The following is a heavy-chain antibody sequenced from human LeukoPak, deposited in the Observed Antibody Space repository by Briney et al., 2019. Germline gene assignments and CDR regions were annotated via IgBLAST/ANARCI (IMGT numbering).Heavy chain of an antibody. CDR3: ARGLVGASNWFDP. Sequence: SVKVSCKASGGTFSSYAISWVRQAPGQGVEWRGGIIPIFGTANYAQKFQGRVTITADKSTGTAYMELSSLRSEDTAVYYCARGLVGASNWFDPWGQGTLVTVSS. V-gene: IGHV1-69*06. CDR2: IIPIFGTA. J-gene: IGHJ5*02. CDR1: GGTFSSYA. D-gene: IGHD1-26*01.